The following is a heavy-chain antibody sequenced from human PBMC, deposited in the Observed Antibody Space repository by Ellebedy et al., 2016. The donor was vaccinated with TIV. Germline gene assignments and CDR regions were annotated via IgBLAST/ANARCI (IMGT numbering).Heavy chain of an antibody. J-gene: IGHJ2*01. CDR2: VSPYNGNT. CDR3: ARDSDYGGVTNHWYFNL. CDR1: GYTFTNFG. Sequence: ASVKVSXKASGYTFTNFGISWVRQAPGLGLEWMGWVSPYNGNTNYAQKFQARVTMTTDTSTSTAYMELRSLRSDDTALYFCARDSDYGGVTNHWYFNLWGRGTLVTVSS. V-gene: IGHV1-18*01. D-gene: IGHD4-23*01.